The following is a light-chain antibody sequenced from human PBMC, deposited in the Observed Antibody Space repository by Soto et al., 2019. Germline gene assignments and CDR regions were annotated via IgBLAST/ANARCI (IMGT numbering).Light chain of an antibody. Sequence: AIQMTQSPSSLSASVGDTVTLTCRASQGIDKDLGWYQQKPGKAPNLLIHAASTLQSGVPLRFSGSGSGTDLALTISSLQPEDFATYYCLQDFTYPFTFGPGTKVDIK. CDR1: QGIDKD. CDR3: LQDFTYPFT. J-gene: IGKJ3*01. CDR2: AAS. V-gene: IGKV1-6*01.